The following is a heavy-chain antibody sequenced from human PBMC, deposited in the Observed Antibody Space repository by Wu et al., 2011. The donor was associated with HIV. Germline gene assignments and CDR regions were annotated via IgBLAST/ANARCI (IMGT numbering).Heavy chain of an antibody. Sequence: EVQLVQSGAEVKKPGATVKISCKVSGYTFTDYYMHWVQQAPGKGLEWMGLIDPEDGETIYAENFQGRVTITADTSSDTAYMELSGLRSEDTAVYYCARDRPPDGGYGHSYYFYGMDVWGQGTTVTVSS. CDR1: GYTFTDYY. J-gene: IGHJ6*02. CDR3: ARDRPPDGGYGHSYYFYGMDV. V-gene: IGHV1-69-2*01. D-gene: IGHD3-10*01. CDR2: IDPEDGET.